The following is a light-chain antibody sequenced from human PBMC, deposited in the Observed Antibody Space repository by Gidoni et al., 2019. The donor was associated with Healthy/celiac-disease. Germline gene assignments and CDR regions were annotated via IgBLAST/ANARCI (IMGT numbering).Light chain of an antibody. CDR2: DAS. V-gene: IGKV3-11*01. CDR3: QQRSNWPPLLT. J-gene: IGKJ4*01. Sequence: EIVLTQSPATLSLSPGERATLSCRASQSVSSYLAWYQQNPGQAPRLLIYDASNRATGIPAGFSGSGSGTDFTLTISSLEPEDFAVYYCQQRSNWPPLLTFGGGTKVEIK. CDR1: QSVSSY.